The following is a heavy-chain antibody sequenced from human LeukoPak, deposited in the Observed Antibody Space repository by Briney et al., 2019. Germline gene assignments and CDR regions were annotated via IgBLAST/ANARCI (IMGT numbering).Heavy chain of an antibody. J-gene: IGHJ3*01. D-gene: IGHD1-26*01. CDR1: GFTSSSYE. Sequence: GGALRLSCAASGFTSSSYEMNWVRQAPGKGLEWVSGISGSDGATYYADSVNGRFTISRDNSKNTLFLQMNSLTVEDTAVYYCVKRLGATFRNAFDVWGQGTMVTVSS. CDR3: VKRLGATFRNAFDV. V-gene: IGHV3-23*01. CDR2: ISGSDGAT.